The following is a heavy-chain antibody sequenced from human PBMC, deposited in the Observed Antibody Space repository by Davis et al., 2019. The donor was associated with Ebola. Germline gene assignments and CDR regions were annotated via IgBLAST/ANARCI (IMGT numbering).Heavy chain of an antibody. CDR2: IIPILGIA. Sequence: AASVKVSCKASGGTFSSYAISWVRQAPGQGLEWMGRIIPILGIANYAQKFQGRVTITADKSTSTAYMELSSLRSEDTAVYYCAGDRYCSGGSCYRPGGDYWGQGTLVTVSS. V-gene: IGHV1-69*04. CDR3: AGDRYCSGGSCYRPGGDY. CDR1: GGTFSSYA. J-gene: IGHJ4*02. D-gene: IGHD2-15*01.